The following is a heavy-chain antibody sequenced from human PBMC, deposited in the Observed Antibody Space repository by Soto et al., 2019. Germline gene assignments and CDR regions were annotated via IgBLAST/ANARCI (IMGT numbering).Heavy chain of an antibody. D-gene: IGHD5-18*01. CDR1: GFTVSNAW. Sequence: EVQLVESGGGLVKPGGSLRLSCAASGFTVSNAWMSWVRQAPGKGLEWVGRIKSKTDGGTTAYDAPVKGRFTISRDDSKNTLYLQMNSLKTEDTAVYYCTRYSSGASEYWGQGTLVTVS. CDR3: TRYSSGASEY. CDR2: IKSKTDGGTT. J-gene: IGHJ4*02. V-gene: IGHV3-15*01.